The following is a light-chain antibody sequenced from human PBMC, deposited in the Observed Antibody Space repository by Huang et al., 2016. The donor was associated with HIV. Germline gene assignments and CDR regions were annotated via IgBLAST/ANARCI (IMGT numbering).Light chain of an antibody. CDR2: DAS. CDR1: QRVTNNS. Sequence: EIVLTQSPGTLILSPGERATLSCGASQRVTNNSLAWYQQSPGLAPRLLIYDASSRATGIPDRLRGSGSGTDFTLTISRLEPEYFAVYYCQQYGSSPGTFGQGTKLEIK. CDR3: QQYGSSPGT. V-gene: IGKV3D-20*01. J-gene: IGKJ1*01.